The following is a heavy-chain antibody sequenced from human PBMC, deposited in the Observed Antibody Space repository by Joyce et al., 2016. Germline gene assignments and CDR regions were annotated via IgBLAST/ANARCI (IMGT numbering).Heavy chain of an antibody. CDR2: NYPGDSAT. V-gene: IGHV5-51*01. CDR3: ATSYYYDSSGNPSAEYFQD. Sequence: EVQLVQSGAAMNKSGESLKISCKGSGYSFTSYWIAWVRQMPGKGLEWMGLNYPGDSATRYSPSFQGKGTMSADKSTSTAYLQWSSLKASDTALYYCATSYYYDSSGNPSAEYFQDWGQGTLVTVSS. J-gene: IGHJ1*01. CDR1: GYSFTSYW. D-gene: IGHD3-22*01.